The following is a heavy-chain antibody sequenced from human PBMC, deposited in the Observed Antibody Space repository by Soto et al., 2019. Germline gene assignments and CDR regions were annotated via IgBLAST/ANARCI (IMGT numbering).Heavy chain of an antibody. CDR3: ARDYASSGDY. Sequence: QLQLQESGPGLVKPSETLSLTCTVSGGSISTSSYYWGWIRQPPGKGLEWIGSIYYSGSTYYNPSIKSRVNRSVHKSNNQFSRKLSSVTAADTAVYYCARDYASSGDYWGQGTLVNVSS. CDR2: IYYSGST. D-gene: IGHD3-22*01. J-gene: IGHJ4*02. V-gene: IGHV4-39*01. CDR1: GGSISTSSYY.